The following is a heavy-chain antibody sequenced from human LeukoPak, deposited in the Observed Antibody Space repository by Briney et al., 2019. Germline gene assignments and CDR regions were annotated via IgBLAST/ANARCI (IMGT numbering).Heavy chain of an antibody. Sequence: SVKVSCKASGGTFSSYAISWVRQAPGQGLEWMGGIIPIFGTANYAQKFQGRVTITADNSTSTAYMELSSLRSEDTAVYYCARDNSVEDTAWWFDPWGQGTLVTVSS. CDR1: GGTFSSYA. CDR2: IIPIFGTA. V-gene: IGHV1-69*06. CDR3: ARDNSVEDTAWWFDP. D-gene: IGHD4-23*01. J-gene: IGHJ5*02.